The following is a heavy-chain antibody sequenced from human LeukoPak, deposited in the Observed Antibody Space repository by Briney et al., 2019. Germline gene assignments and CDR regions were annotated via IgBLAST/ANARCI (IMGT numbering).Heavy chain of an antibody. CDR3: ATTLLRASTYMDV. D-gene: IGHD1-1*01. V-gene: IGHV3-23*01. Sequence: GGSLRLSCAASGFTFSSYVMSWVRLAPGKGLEWVSGISGSGGSTYYADSVKGRFTISRDNYKNTLYLQMNSLGAEDTAVYYCATTLLRASTYMDVWGKGTTVTVSS. J-gene: IGHJ6*03. CDR2: ISGSGGST. CDR1: GFTFSSYV.